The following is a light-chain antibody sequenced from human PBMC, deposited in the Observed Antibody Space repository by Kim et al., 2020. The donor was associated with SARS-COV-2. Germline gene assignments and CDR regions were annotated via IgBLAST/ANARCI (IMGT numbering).Light chain of an antibody. CDR3: QQYLSYPLT. J-gene: IGKJ1*01. CDR2: ASS. CDR1: QDVSNF. Sequence: ASVGDSVTITCRASQDVSNFLAWFQQRPGEAPKSLIYASSSLRSGVPSHFGGSGSGTDFTLTISSLQPEDFATYYCQQYLSYPLTFGQGTKVDIK. V-gene: IGKV1-16*02.